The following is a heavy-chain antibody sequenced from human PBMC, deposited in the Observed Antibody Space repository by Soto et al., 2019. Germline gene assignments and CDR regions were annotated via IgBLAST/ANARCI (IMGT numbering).Heavy chain of an antibody. V-gene: IGHV1-18*01. D-gene: IGHD6-6*01. Sequence: ASVKVSCKASGYTFTNYEINWVRQAPGQGLEWLGWVSAYNGEKRYAQRVQARVIMTTDTSTTTAYMELRSLRSDDTAVYYRSRGTSIPASGDYWGQGTLVTVSS. CDR2: VSAYNGEK. CDR1: GYTFTNYE. CDR3: SRGTSIPASGDY. J-gene: IGHJ4*01.